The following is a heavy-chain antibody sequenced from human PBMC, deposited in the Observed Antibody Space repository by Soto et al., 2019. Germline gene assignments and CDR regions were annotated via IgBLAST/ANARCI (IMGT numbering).Heavy chain of an antibody. CDR3: ARRVAVAANGDVFDI. Sequence: GESLKISCKGSGYSFTSYWIGWVRQMPGKGLEWMGIIYPGDSDTRYSPSFQGQVTISADKSISTAYLQWSSLKASDTAMYYCARRVAVAANGDVFDIWGQGTMVTVSS. D-gene: IGHD6-19*01. J-gene: IGHJ3*02. CDR1: GYSFTSYW. V-gene: IGHV5-51*01. CDR2: IYPGDSDT.